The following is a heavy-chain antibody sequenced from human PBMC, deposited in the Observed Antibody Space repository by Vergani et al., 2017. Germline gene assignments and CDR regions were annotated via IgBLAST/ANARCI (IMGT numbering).Heavy chain of an antibody. CDR3: AKLGSEMATINL. CDR1: GFTFSSYG. V-gene: IGHV3-30*18. CDR2: ISYDGSNT. D-gene: IGHD5-24*01. Sequence: AASGFTFSSYGMHWVRQAPGKGLEWVAVISYDGSNTYYADSVKGRFTISRDNSKNTLYLQMNSLRAEDTAVYYCAKLGSEMATINLWGQGTLVTVSS. J-gene: IGHJ5*02.